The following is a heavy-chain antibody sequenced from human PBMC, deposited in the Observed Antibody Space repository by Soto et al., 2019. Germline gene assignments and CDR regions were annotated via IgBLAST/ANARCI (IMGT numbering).Heavy chain of an antibody. D-gene: IGHD2-2*01. CDR1: GFTFSSYG. V-gene: IGHV3-30*18. J-gene: IGHJ6*02. CDR3: AKAFGDIVVVPAAPRSYGMDV. CDR2: ISYDGSNK. Sequence: QVQLVESGGGVVQPGRSLRLSCAASGFTFSSYGMHWVRQAPGKGLEWVAVISYDGSNKYYADSVKGRFTISRDNSKNTLYLQMNSLSAEDTAVYYCAKAFGDIVVVPAAPRSYGMDVWGQGTTVTVSS.